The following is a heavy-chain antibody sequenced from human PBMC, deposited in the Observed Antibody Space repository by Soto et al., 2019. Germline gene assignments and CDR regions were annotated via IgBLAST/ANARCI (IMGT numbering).Heavy chain of an antibody. CDR1: GYTFTSYA. CDR3: ASCPQNCITTSPCCLLFDY. V-gene: IGHV1-3*01. Sequence: ASVKVSCKASGYTFTSYAMHWVRQAPGQRLEWMGWINAGNGNTKYSQKFQVRVTLTRDTSASTAYMELSSLRSEDTALYYCASCPQNCITTSPCCLLFDYWGQGTLVTVSS. D-gene: IGHD2-2*01. J-gene: IGHJ4*02. CDR2: INAGNGNT.